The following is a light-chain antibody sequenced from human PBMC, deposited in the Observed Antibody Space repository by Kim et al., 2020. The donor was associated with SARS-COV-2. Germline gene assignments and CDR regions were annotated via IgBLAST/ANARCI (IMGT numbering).Light chain of an antibody. J-gene: IGKJ3*01. Sequence: EIVMTQSPATLSVSPGERATLSCRASQSVSNNLAWYQQKPGQAPRLLIYDASTRATGTPARFSGSGSGTEFTLTISSLQSEDFAVYYCQQYNNWPTLFTFGPGTKVDIK. CDR2: DAS. V-gene: IGKV3-15*01. CDR1: QSVSNN. CDR3: QQYNNWPTLFT.